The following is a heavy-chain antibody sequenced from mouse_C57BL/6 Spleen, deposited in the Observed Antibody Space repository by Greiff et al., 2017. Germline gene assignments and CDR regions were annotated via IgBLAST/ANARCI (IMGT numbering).Heavy chain of an antibody. D-gene: IGHD2-3*01. CDR1: GFTFSSYG. Sequence: EVQGVESGGDLVKPGGSLKLSCAASGFTFSSYGMSWVRQTPDKRLEWVATISSGGSYTYYPDSVKGRFTISRDNAKNTLYLQMSSLKSEDTAMYYCARGDDGYYVFAYWGQGTLVTVSA. V-gene: IGHV5-6*01. CDR2: ISSGGSYT. CDR3: ARGDDGYYVFAY. J-gene: IGHJ3*01.